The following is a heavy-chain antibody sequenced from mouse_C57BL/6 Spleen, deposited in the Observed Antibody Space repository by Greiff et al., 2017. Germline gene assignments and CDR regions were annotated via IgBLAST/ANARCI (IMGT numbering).Heavy chain of an antibody. Sequence: QVQLQQSGAELARPGASVKLSCKASGYTFTSYGISWVKQRTGQGLEWIGEIYPRSGNTYYNEKFKGKATLTAAKSSSTAYMELRSLTSEDSAVYFCARSFYYYGSSLSTYAMDYWGQGTSVTVSS. CDR2: IYPRSGNT. CDR1: GYTFTSYG. V-gene: IGHV1-81*01. J-gene: IGHJ4*01. CDR3: ARSFYYYGSSLSTYAMDY. D-gene: IGHD1-1*01.